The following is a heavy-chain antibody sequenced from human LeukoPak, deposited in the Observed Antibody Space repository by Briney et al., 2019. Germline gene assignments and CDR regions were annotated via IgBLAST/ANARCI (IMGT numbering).Heavy chain of an antibody. J-gene: IGHJ6*03. CDR2: IPHSGSA. CDR3: ARLSNFDSGSYYNGGYYYMDV. Sequence: SETLSLTCAVAGYSITSGYYWGWIRQSPGKGLEWIGSIPHSGSAYPNPSLKSRVTIFLEMSKNQFSLELRSVTAADTAIYYCARLSNFDSGSYYNGGYYYMDVWGKGTTVTVSS. V-gene: IGHV4-38-2*01. CDR1: GYSITSGYY. D-gene: IGHD3-10*01.